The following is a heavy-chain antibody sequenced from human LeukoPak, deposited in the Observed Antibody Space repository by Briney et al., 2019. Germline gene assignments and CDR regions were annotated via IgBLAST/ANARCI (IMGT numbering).Heavy chain of an antibody. Sequence: SETLSLTCTVSGGSISSYYWSWIRQPAGKGLEWSGRIYTSGRTNYNPSLKSRVTMSVDTSKNQFSLKLNSVTAADTAVYYCARVGGGSGWYGGHYFNYWGQGILVTVSS. D-gene: IGHD6-19*01. CDR3: ARVGGGSGWYGGHYFNY. CDR2: IYTSGRT. CDR1: GGSISSYY. V-gene: IGHV4-4*07. J-gene: IGHJ4*02.